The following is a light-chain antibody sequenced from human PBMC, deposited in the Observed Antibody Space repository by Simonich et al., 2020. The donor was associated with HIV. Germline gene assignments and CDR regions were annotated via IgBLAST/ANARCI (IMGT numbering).Light chain of an antibody. CDR2: DDS. J-gene: IGLJ3*02. CDR1: ALPKKY. Sequence: SYEVTQPPSVSVSPGQTARITCSGDALPKKYSYWYQQKSGQAPVLFMYDDSKRPSGIPERFSGSSSGTVATLTISGAQVEDEADYYCYSTDSSGNHRVFGGGTKLTVL. CDR3: YSTDSSGNHRV. V-gene: IGLV3-10*01.